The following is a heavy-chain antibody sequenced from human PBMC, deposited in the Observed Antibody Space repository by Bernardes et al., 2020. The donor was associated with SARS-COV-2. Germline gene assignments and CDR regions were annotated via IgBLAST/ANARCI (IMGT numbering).Heavy chain of an antibody. V-gene: IGHV1-18*01. CDR1: GYTFTSYG. D-gene: IGHD1-7*01. CDR3: ARRLELRYYYYMDV. Sequence: ASVKVSCKASGYTFTSYGISWVRQAPGQGLEWMGWISAYNGNTNYAQKLQGRVTMTTDTSTSTAYMELRSLRSDDTAVYYCARRLELRYYYYMDVWGKGTTVTVSS. J-gene: IGHJ6*03. CDR2: ISAYNGNT.